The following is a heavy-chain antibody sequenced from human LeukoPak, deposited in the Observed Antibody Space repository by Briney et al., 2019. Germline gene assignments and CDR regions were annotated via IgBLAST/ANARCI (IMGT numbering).Heavy chain of an antibody. J-gene: IGHJ4*02. CDR3: ARGVVGATTGAYSFDY. CDR1: RGTFTTYA. CDR2: IIPIFGTA. Sequence: SVKVSCKASRGTFTTYAISWVRQARGHRREWMGGIIPIFGTAKYAQKFQGRVTIIADESTSTAYMELSSLGSEDTAVYYCARGVVGATTGAYSFDYWGRGTLVTVSS. D-gene: IGHD1-26*01. V-gene: IGHV1-69*13.